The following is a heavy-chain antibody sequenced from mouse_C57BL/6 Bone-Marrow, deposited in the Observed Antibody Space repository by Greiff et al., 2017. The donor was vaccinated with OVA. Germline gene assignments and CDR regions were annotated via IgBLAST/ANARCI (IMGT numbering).Heavy chain of an antibody. D-gene: IGHD1-1*01. CDR3: ARSYYYGSSYVDD. Sequence: QVQLQQPGAELVKPGASVKMSCKASGYTFTSYWITWVKQRPGQGLEWIGDIYPGSGSTNYNEKFKSKATLTVDASSGTAYMQLSSLTSEDSAVYYCARSYYYGSSYVDDWGQGTTLTVSS. J-gene: IGHJ2*01. CDR2: IYPGSGST. CDR1: GYTFTSYW. V-gene: IGHV1-55*01.